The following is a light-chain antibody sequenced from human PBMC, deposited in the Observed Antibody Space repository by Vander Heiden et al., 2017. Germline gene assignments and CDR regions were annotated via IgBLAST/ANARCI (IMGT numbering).Light chain of an antibody. J-gene: IGLJ3*02. CDR3: QSAESDGSSCAV. CDR2: KDN. V-gene: IGLV3-25*03. CDR1: ALTDQY. Sequence: SYELTQPPSVSVSPGPTATITSSGDALTDQYVYWYQQKSGQAPTLLIYKDNKRPAGIPERFSGSGSGTTVTLTIDGVQAEDEGDYYCQSAESDGSSCAVFGGGTKLTVL.